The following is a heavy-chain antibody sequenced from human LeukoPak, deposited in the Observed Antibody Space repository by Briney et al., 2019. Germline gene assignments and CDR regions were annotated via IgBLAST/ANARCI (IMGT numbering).Heavy chain of an antibody. CDR3: ARDSGNGGSCDY. J-gene: IGHJ4*02. D-gene: IGHD2-15*01. Sequence: AGSLKLSCAASAFTFSTYTMNWVRQAPGKVREWVSYIRGSGNDIHYADSVKDRFTISRDNAKNSLYLQMNSLRAEDTALYYCARDSGNGGSCDYWGQGTLVTVSS. V-gene: IGHV3-48*01. CDR2: IRGSGNDI. CDR1: AFTFSTYT.